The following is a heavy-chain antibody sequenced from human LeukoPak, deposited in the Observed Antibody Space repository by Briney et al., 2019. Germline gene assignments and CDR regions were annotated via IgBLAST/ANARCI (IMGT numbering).Heavy chain of an antibody. CDR1: GFTFSSYE. V-gene: IGHV3-48*03. J-gene: IGHJ6*04. CDR3: AELGITMIGGV. D-gene: IGHD3-10*02. CDR2: ISISGNTI. Sequence: GGSLRLSCAASGFTFSSYEMNWVRQAPGKGLEWVSYISISGNTIYYADSVKGRFTISRDNAKNSLYLQMNSLRAEDTAVYYCAELGITMIGGVWSKGTTVTISS.